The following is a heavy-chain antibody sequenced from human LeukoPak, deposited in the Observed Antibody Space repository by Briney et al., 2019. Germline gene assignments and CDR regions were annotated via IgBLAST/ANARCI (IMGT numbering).Heavy chain of an antibody. CDR1: GFTLGNYA. CDR2: ISGSGAAT. J-gene: IGHJ4*02. CDR3: AKVFSGYDFDY. D-gene: IGHD5-12*01. Sequence: GGSLRLSCATSGFTLGNYAMTWVRQAPGKGLEWVSTISGSGAATNYADSVKGRFTISRDNSKNTLYLQMNSLRAEDTAVYYCAKVFSGYDFDYWGQGTLVTVS. V-gene: IGHV3-23*01.